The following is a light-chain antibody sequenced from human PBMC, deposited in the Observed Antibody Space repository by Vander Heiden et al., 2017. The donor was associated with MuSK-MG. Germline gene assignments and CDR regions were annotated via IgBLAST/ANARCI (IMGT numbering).Light chain of an antibody. J-gene: IGKJ2*01. CDR1: QDISNY. Sequence: DIQMTQSPSSLSASVGDRVTITCQASQDISNYLNWYQQKPGKAPKLLIYDASNLETGVPSRFSGSGSGTDLTFTISSLKPEDIATYYCQQYDKLPYTFGQGTKLEIK. CDR3: QQYDKLPYT. V-gene: IGKV1-33*01. CDR2: DAS.